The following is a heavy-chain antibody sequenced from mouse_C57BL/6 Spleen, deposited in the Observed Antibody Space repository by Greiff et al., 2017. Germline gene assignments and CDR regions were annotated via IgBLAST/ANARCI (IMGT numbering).Heavy chain of an antibody. CDR2: IWSDGST. CDR1: GFSLTSYG. CDR3: ARHHYYAMDF. V-gene: IGHV2-6-1*01. Sequence: QVQLKESGPGLVAPSQSLSITCTVSGFSLTSYGVHWVRQPPGKGLEWLVVIWSDGSTTYNSALKSRLTTSKEPSKSQVILIMNSFQAGDTAMYYCARHHYYAMDFWGQGTSVTVSS. J-gene: IGHJ4*01.